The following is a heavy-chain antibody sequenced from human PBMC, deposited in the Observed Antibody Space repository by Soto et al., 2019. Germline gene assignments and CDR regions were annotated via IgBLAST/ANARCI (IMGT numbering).Heavy chain of an antibody. Sequence: QLQLQESGPGLVKPSETLSLTCTVSGGSISDDTYYWGWIRQPPGKGLEWIGSIYYSGTSSYNPSLKRSVTMSVETSKKQLYLRLSSVTAADTAVYSCASLHCYSPNCVPLDPWGQGTLVIVSS. CDR1: GGSISDDTYY. J-gene: IGHJ5*02. D-gene: IGHD2-2*01. V-gene: IGHV4-39*01. CDR2: IYYSGTS. CDR3: ASLHCYSPNCVPLDP.